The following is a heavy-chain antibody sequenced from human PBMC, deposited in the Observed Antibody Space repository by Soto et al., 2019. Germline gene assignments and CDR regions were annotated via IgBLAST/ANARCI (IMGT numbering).Heavy chain of an antibody. D-gene: IGHD1-26*01. CDR1: GSTFVTYA. Sequence: PGGPWSLSCPAPGSTFVTYALPWVRQAPGKGLEWVAAISYDGINRYYVDPVKRRFTISRDNSKNTLYVQMNSMRAEDTALYYCARRPQPTRGIHWYFDLWGRGILVTV. J-gene: IGHJ2*01. CDR2: ISYDGINR. V-gene: IGHV3-30*03. CDR3: ARRPQPTRGIHWYFDL.